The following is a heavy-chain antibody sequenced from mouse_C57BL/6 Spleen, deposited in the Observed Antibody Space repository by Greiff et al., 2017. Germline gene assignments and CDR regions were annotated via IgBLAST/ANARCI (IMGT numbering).Heavy chain of an antibody. J-gene: IGHJ2*01. CDR1: GYTFTSYW. Sequence: QVQLQQPGAELVRPGSSVQLSCKASGYTFTSYWMDWVKQRPGQGLEWIGNIYPSDSETHYNQKFKDKATLTVDKSSSPADMQLSSLTSEDSAVYYCARLGYGNYFDYWGQGTTLTVSS. CDR3: ARLGYGNYFDY. CDR2: IYPSDSET. V-gene: IGHV1-61*01. D-gene: IGHD2-1*01.